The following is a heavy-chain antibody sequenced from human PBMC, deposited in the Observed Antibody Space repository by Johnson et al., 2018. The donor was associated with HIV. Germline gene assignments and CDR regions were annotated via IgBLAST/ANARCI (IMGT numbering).Heavy chain of an antibody. Sequence: RLSCAASGFTFSSYGMHWVRQAPGKGLEWVAFIRYDGSNKYYADSVKGRFTISRNNAKNSLYLQMNSLRAEDTAVYYCVKANPEVWGSYKTDDDAFDIWGQGTMVTVSS. D-gene: IGHD3-16*01. CDR2: IRYDGSNK. J-gene: IGHJ3*02. V-gene: IGHV3-30*02. CDR3: VKANPEVWGSYKTDDDAFDI. CDR1: GFTFSSYG.